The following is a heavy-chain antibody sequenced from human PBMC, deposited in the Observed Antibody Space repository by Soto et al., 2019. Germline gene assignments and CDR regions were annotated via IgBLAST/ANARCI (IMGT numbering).Heavy chain of an antibody. J-gene: IGHJ4*02. V-gene: IGHV3-33*01. CDR2: IWYDGSNK. D-gene: IGHD2-15*01. Sequence: QVQLVESGGGMVQPGRSLRLSCAASGFTFSSYGMHWVRQAPGKGLEWVAVIWYDGSNKYYADSVKGRFTISRDNSKNRLSMHMNSLRDEDTAVYYCASSLSYCSGGSCRAQDGLDYWGQGTLITVSS. CDR3: ASSLSYCSGGSCRAQDGLDY. CDR1: GFTFSSYG.